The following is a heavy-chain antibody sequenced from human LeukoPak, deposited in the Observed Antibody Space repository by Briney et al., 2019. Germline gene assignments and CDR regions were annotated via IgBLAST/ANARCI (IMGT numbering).Heavy chain of an antibody. CDR2: IETSGNTI. J-gene: IGHJ6*02. Sequence: GGSLRLSCAAPGFSFSTYEMNWVRQVPGKGLEWVSCIETSGNTIHYADSVKGRFTMSRDNAKKSLYLQMNSLRAEDTAVYYCARNGFWSGNYHYYGMDVWGQGTTVTVSS. CDR3: ARNGFWSGNYHYYGMDV. D-gene: IGHD3-3*01. V-gene: IGHV3-48*03. CDR1: GFSFSTYE.